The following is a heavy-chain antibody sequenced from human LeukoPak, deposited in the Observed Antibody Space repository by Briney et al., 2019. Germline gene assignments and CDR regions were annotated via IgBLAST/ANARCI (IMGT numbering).Heavy chain of an antibody. CDR1: GFTFSSYA. D-gene: IGHD2-15*01. V-gene: IGHV3-23*01. CDR2: ISGSGGST. J-gene: IGHJ6*02. Sequence: PGGSLRLSCAASGFTFSSYAMSWVRQAPGKGLEWVSAISGSGGSTYYADSVKGRFTISRDNSKNTLYLQMNSLRAEDTAVYYCARAYCSGGSCYFLGYYYYGMDVWGQGTTVTVSS. CDR3: ARAYCSGGSCYFLGYYYYGMDV.